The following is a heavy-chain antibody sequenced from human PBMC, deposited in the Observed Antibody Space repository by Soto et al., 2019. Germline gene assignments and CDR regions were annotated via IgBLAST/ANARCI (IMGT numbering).Heavy chain of an antibody. CDR3: ARQLDTAMVANYYGMDV. CDR1: GYSFTSYC. CDR2: IDPSDSYT. J-gene: IGHJ6*02. V-gene: IGHV5-10-1*01. D-gene: IGHD5-18*01. Sequence: PGESLKSSGNGSGYSFTSYCISGVRQMPWKGLEWMGRIDPSDSYTNYSLSFQGHVTISADKSISTAYLQWSSLKASDTAMYYCARQLDTAMVANYYGMDVWGQGTTVTVSS.